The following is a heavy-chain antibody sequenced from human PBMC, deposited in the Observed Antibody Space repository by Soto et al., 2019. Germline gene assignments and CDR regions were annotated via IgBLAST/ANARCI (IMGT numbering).Heavy chain of an antibody. CDR1: GFTFSNYW. CDR2: INSDGSST. Sequence: PGGSLRLSCAASGFTFSNYWMHWVRQAPGKGLVWVSRINSDGSSTSYADSVKGRFTISRDNAKNTLSLQMNSLRADDTAVYYCARSNGGGDVGGITIFGVVSYYYYGMDVWGQGTTVTVSS. CDR3: ARSNGGGDVGGITIFGVVSYYYYGMDV. D-gene: IGHD3-3*01. V-gene: IGHV3-74*01. J-gene: IGHJ6*02.